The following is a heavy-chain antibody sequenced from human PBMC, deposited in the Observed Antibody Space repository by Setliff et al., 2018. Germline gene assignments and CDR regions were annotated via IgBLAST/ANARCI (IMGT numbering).Heavy chain of an antibody. Sequence: KTSETLSLTCTVSGGSVGSGNFYWSWIRQTAGKGLEWIGLIQGSGNTNYNPSLQSRVTISIDTSKNQFSLKMTSVTAADTALYFCVRETLMVQRNFDYWAQGTLVTVSS. J-gene: IGHJ4*02. CDR2: IQGSGNT. CDR1: GGSVGSGNFY. CDR3: VRETLMVQRNFDY. V-gene: IGHV4-61*02. D-gene: IGHD3-10*01.